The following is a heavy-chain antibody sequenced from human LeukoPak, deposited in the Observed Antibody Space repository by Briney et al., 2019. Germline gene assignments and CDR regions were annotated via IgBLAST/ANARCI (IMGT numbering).Heavy chain of an antibody. V-gene: IGHV3-23*01. CDR2: IIDSGIST. D-gene: IGHD4-17*01. CDR3: AREAYGGYVDDFYYYYYMDV. Sequence: GGSLRLSCAASGFIFNSYAMAWVRQAPEKGLEWVSSIIDSGISTYYADSVKGRFTISRDNAKNSLYLQMNSLGAEDTAVYYCAREAYGGYVDDFYYYYYMDVWGKGTTVSVSS. CDR1: GFIFNSYA. J-gene: IGHJ6*03.